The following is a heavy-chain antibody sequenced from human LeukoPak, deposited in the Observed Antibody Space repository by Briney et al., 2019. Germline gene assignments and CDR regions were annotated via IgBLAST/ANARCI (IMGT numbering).Heavy chain of an antibody. V-gene: IGHV3-30*18. Sequence: GGSLRLSCAASGFTFSSYSMNWIRQAPGKGLEWVAVISYDGSNKYYADSVKGRLTISRDNSKNTLYLQMNSLRAEDTAVYYCAKVRYSSSWYYFDYWGQGTLVTVSS. CDR3: AKVRYSSSWYYFDY. CDR2: ISYDGSNK. J-gene: IGHJ4*02. D-gene: IGHD6-13*01. CDR1: GFTFSSYS.